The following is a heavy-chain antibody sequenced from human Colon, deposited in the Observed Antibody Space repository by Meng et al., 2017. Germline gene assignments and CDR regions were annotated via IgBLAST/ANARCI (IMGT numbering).Heavy chain of an antibody. V-gene: IGHV3-23*01. D-gene: IGHD1-20*01. CDR2: IHGNSAVT. Sequence: GESLKISCAASGFPFNTYAMSWVRQAPGKGLEWVSSIHGNSAVTFYADSLKGRFTISRDDSRNTLYLKMNSLRGEDTAVYYCVKDRESYNSVWDAFDIWGHGTLVTVSS. J-gene: IGHJ3*02. CDR1: GFPFNTYA. CDR3: VKDRESYNSVWDAFDI.